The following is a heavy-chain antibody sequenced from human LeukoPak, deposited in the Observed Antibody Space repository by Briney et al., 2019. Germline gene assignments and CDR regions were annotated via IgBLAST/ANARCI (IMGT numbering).Heavy chain of an antibody. CDR1: GGSLSSSSHY. J-gene: IGHJ4*02. CDR3: ARRASVPGFDN. Sequence: SGTPSLTRTVSGGSLSSSSHYLGWICQPPGKGPEWIASIYYSGTTYYNASLKSRVTISVDTSKNQFSLRLISVTAADTAVYYCARRASVPGFDNWGQGTLVTVSS. D-gene: IGHD2-2*01. CDR2: IYYSGTT. V-gene: IGHV4-39*01.